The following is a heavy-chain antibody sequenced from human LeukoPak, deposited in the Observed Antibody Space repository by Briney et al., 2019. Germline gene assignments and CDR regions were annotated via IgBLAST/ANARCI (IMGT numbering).Heavy chain of an antibody. CDR3: ARGSRGITIFGVVITRHYYYYYMDV. CDR2: INHSGST. CDR1: GGSFSGYY. V-gene: IGHV4-34*01. Sequence: SETLSLTCAVYGGSFSGYYWSWIRQPPGKGLEWIGEINHSGSTNYNPSLKSRVTISVVTSKNQFSLKLSSVTAADTAVYYCARGSRGITIFGVVITRHYYYYYMDVWGKGTTVTVSS. D-gene: IGHD3-3*01. J-gene: IGHJ6*03.